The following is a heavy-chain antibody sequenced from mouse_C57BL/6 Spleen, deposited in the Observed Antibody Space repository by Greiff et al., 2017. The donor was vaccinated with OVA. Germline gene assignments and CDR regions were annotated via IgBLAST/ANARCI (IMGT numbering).Heavy chain of an antibody. J-gene: IGHJ3*01. CDR3: ARDDLLSY. Sequence: EVKLMESEGGLVQPGSSMKLSCTASGFTFSDYYMAWVRQVPEKGLEWVANINYDGSSTYYLDSLKSRFIISRDNAKNILYLQMSSLKSEDTATYYCARDDLLSYWGQGTLVTVSA. CDR2: INYDGSST. V-gene: IGHV5-16*01. D-gene: IGHD2-10*01. CDR1: GFTFSDYY.